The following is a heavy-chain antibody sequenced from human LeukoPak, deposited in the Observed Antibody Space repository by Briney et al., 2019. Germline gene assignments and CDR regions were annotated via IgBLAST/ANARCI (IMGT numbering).Heavy chain of an antibody. CDR3: ARPPGDY. Sequence: GGSLRLSCAASGFTFSSYAMHWVRQAPGKGLEWVAVISYDGSNKYYADSVKGRFTISRDNAKNSLYLQMNSLRAEDTAVYYCARPPGDYWGQGTLVTVSS. V-gene: IGHV3-30-3*01. J-gene: IGHJ4*02. D-gene: IGHD7-27*01. CDR2: ISYDGSNK. CDR1: GFTFSSYA.